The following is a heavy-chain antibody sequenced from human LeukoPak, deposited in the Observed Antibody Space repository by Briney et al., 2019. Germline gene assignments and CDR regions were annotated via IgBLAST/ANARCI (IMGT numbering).Heavy chain of an antibody. J-gene: IGHJ4*02. V-gene: IGHV3-53*01. CDR3: ARESRFSYFDY. CDR2: IYSGGNT. D-gene: IGHD3-9*01. CDR1: GFTLSSNY. Sequence: GGSLSLSCAVSGFTLSSNYMTWVRQAPGRGLEWVSVIYSGGNTYYADSVKGRFSISRDNSKNTLYLQMNSLRAEDTAVYYCARESRFSYFDYWGQGTLVTVSS.